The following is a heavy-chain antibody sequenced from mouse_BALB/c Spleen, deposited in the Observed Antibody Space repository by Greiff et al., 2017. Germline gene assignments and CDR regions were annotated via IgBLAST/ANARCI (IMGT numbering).Heavy chain of an antibody. D-gene: IGHD1-1*01. CDR2: ISSGGST. CDR1: GFTFSSYA. CDR3: ARRGGLYYGSRRDYFDY. V-gene: IGHV5-6-5*01. Sequence: EVQLVESGGGLVKPGGSLKLSCAASGFTFSSYAMSWVRQTPEKRLEWVASISSGGSTYYPDSVKGRFTIFRDNARNILYLQMSSLRSEDTARYYCARRGGLYYGSRRDYFDYWGQGTTLTVSS. J-gene: IGHJ2*01.